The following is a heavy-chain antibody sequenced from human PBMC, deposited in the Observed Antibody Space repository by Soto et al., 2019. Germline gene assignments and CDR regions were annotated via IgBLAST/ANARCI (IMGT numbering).Heavy chain of an antibody. CDR1: GGTFSSYT. CDR2: SIPILGIA. CDR3: ARDPSIMVRGVINDY. V-gene: IGHV1-69*08. J-gene: IGHJ4*02. D-gene: IGHD3-10*01. Sequence: QVQLVQSGAEVKKPGSSVKVSCKASGGTFSSYTISWVRQAPGQGLEWMGRSIPILGIANYAQKFQGRVTITADKSTSTAYMELSSLRSEDTAVYYCARDPSIMVRGVINDYWGQGTLVTVSS.